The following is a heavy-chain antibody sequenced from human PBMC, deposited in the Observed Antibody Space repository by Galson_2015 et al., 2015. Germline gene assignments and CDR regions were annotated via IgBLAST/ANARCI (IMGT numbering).Heavy chain of an antibody. CDR3: ARGPYLD. CDR1: GFTVSTNY. Sequence: SLRLSCAASGFTVSTNYMSWVRQAPGKGLEWVSVTYSGGNTYYADSVKGRFTISRDNSKNTLYLQMNSLSAQDTAVYYCARGPYLDWGQGTLVTVSS. V-gene: IGHV3-66*01. CDR2: TYSGGNT. J-gene: IGHJ4*02.